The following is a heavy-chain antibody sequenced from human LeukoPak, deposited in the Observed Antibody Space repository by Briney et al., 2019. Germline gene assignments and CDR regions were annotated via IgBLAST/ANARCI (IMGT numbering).Heavy chain of an antibody. Sequence: PSETLSLTCTVSGGSISSYYWSWIRQPPGKGLEWIGYIYYSGSTNYNPSLKSRVTISVDTSKNQFSLKLSSVTAADTAVYYCARGPYDSSGYYLPYYYYYYMDVWGKGTTVTVSS. CDR3: ARGPYDSSGYYLPYYYYYYMDV. D-gene: IGHD3-22*01. CDR2: IYYSGST. J-gene: IGHJ6*03. V-gene: IGHV4-59*01. CDR1: GGSISSYY.